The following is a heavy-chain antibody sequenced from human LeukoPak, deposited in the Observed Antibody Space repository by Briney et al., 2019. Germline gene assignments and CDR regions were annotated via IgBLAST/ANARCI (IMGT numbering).Heavy chain of an antibody. J-gene: IGHJ4*02. D-gene: IGHD4-17*01. CDR2: INPNSGGT. Sequence: ASVKVSCKASGYTFTGYYMHWVRQAPGQGLEWMGWINPNSGGTNYAQKFQGRATMTRDTSISTAYMELSRLRSDDTAVYYCARDDYGDGGGNSWGQGTLVTVSS. V-gene: IGHV1-2*02. CDR1: GYTFTGYY. CDR3: ARDDYGDGGGNS.